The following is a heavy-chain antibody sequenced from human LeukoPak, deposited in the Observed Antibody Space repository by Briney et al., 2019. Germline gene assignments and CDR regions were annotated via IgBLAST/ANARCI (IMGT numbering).Heavy chain of an antibody. D-gene: IGHD3-10*01. CDR3: ARAQTYYGSGSYLY. CDR1: GFIFSAYA. CDR2: IGGSDGST. V-gene: IGHV3-23*01. Sequence: GGSLRLSCAASGFIFSAYAMTWVRQAPGKGLEWVSSIGGSDGSTFYADSLKGRFTISRDNAKNSLYLQMNSLRDEDTAVYYCARAQTYYGSGSYLYWGQGTLVTVSS. J-gene: IGHJ4*02.